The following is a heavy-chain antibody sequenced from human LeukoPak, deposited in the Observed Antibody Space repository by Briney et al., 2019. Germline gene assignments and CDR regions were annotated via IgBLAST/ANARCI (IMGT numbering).Heavy chain of an antibody. J-gene: IGHJ4*02. Sequence: PSETLSLTCAVYGGSFSGYYWSWIRQPPGKGLEWIGEINHSGSTNYNPSLKSRVTISVDTSKNQFSLQLNSVTPEDTAVYYCARWYSSSWGGFDYWGQGTLVTVSS. D-gene: IGHD6-13*01. CDR2: INHSGST. CDR1: GGSFSGYY. V-gene: IGHV4-34*01. CDR3: ARWYSSSWGGFDY.